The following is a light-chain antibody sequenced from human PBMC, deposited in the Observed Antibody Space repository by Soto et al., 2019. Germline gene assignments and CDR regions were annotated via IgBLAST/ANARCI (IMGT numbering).Light chain of an antibody. J-gene: IGLJ3*02. CDR3: TSYAGSNNLV. Sequence: QSALTQPPSASGSPGQSVTISCTGTSSDIGGYNYVSWYQQHPGKAPKLIIYEVSKRPSGVPDRFSGSKSGNTASLTVSGHQAEDEADYYCTSYAGSNNLVFAGGTQLTVL. CDR2: EVS. V-gene: IGLV2-8*01. CDR1: SSDIGGYNY.